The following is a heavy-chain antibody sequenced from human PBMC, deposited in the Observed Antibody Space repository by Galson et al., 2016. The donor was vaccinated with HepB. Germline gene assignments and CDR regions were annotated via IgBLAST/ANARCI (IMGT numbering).Heavy chain of an antibody. Sequence: SLRLSCAASGFVFSNYGMHWVRQAPGKGLEWVSYISSARDTIHYAGSVKGRFTISRDNSKNTLFLQMNTLRAEDTAVYYCARGVYGDHGWFDYWGQGTLVTVSS. CDR3: ARGVYGDHGWFDY. J-gene: IGHJ4*02. CDR2: ISSARDTI. V-gene: IGHV3-48*01. D-gene: IGHD4-17*01. CDR1: GFVFSNYG.